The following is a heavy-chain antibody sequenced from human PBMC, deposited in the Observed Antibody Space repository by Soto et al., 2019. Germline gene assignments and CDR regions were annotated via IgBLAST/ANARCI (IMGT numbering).Heavy chain of an antibody. CDR3: AAETGRSTVTTIIDY. Sequence: ASVKVSCKASGFTFTSSAVQWVRQARGQRLEWIGWIVVGSGNTNYAQKFQERVTITRDMSTSTAYMELSSLRSEDTAVYYCAAETGRSTVTTIIDYWGQGTLVTVSS. CDR2: IVVGSGNT. CDR1: GFTFTSSA. V-gene: IGHV1-58*01. D-gene: IGHD4-17*01. J-gene: IGHJ4*02.